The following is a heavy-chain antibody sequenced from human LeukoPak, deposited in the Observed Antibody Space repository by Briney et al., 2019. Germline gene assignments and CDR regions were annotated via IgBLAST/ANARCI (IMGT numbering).Heavy chain of an antibody. CDR2: IYYSGST. J-gene: IGHJ6*03. V-gene: IGHV4-31*03. CDR1: GGSISSGGYS. Sequence: ASETLSLTCTVSGGSISSGGYSWSWIRQHPGKGLEWIGYIYYSGSTYYNPSLKSRVTISVDTSKNQFSLKLSSVTAADTAVYYCARAAYCSSTSCYTPWYYYYYMDVWGKGTTVTVSS. CDR3: ARAAYCSSTSCYTPWYYYYYMDV. D-gene: IGHD2-2*02.